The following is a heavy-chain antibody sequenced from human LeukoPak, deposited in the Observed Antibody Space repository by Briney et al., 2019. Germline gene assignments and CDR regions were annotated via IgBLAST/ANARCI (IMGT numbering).Heavy chain of an antibody. CDR3: AKTEAPAAIRAGSDY. D-gene: IGHD2-2*02. Sequence: GSLRPSCAASGFTFSNYGMSWVRQAPGKGLEWVSTISGSGSATYNAGSVKGRFTTSRDNSNNTLYLQMNSLRPEDTAVYYCAKTEAPAAIRAGSDYWGQGTLVTVSS. CDR2: ISGSGSAT. CDR1: GFTFSNYG. V-gene: IGHV3-23*01. J-gene: IGHJ4*02.